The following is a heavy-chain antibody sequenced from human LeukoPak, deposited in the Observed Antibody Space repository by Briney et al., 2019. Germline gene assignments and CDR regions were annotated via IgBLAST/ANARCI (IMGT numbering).Heavy chain of an antibody. D-gene: IGHD6-13*01. Sequence: GEALQIYWKSAGSLFGSYWIGGGRPMAGKGVEGMGIIYPGDSDTRYSPSFPGQVTISADNSISTAYLQWSSLKASDTAMYYCARMRDGSSWYGGYYYYYMDVWGKGTTVTVSS. CDR2: IYPGDSDT. CDR3: ARMRDGSSWYGGYYYYYMDV. V-gene: IGHV5-51*01. J-gene: IGHJ6*03. CDR1: GSLFGSYW.